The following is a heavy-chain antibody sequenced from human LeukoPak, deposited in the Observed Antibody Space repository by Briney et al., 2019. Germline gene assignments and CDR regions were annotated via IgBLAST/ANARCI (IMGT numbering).Heavy chain of an antibody. CDR1: GGSISSGSDY. V-gene: IGHV4-39*01. CDR2: IYYSGRT. Sequence: SETLSLTCSVSGGSISSGSDYWGWIRQPPGKGPEWIGSIYYSGRTYYNPSLKSRVTISVDTTKNQFSLNLNSVTAADTAVYYCARVRAAARGVPGNYWGQGTLVTVSS. J-gene: IGHJ4*02. CDR3: ARVRAAARGVPGNY. D-gene: IGHD1-26*01.